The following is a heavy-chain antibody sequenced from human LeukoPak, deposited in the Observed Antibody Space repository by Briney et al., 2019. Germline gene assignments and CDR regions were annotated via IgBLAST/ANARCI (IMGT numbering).Heavy chain of an antibody. D-gene: IGHD3-22*01. CDR1: GFTFSDYY. CDR3: ARSHKYDSRGLPGSL. Sequence: TGGSLRLSCAASGFTFSDYYMSWIRQAPGRGLEWVSYISSSGKYIYYADSVDGRFTISRDNAKNSLYLQMNSLRAEDTAIYYCARSHKYDSRGLPGSLWGQGALVTVSS. J-gene: IGHJ4*02. CDR2: ISSSGKYI. V-gene: IGHV3-11*01.